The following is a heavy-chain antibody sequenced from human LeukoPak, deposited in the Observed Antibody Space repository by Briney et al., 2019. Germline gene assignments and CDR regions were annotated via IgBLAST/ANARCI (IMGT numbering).Heavy chain of an antibody. CDR3: AREVVVTAIPGY. Sequence: GGSLRLSCAASGFTFSSYSMNWVRQAPGKGLEWVSSISSSSSYIYYADSVKGRFTISRDNAKNSLYLQMNSLRAEDTAVYYCAREVVVTAIPGYWGQGTLVTVSS. CDR1: GFTFSSYS. J-gene: IGHJ4*02. D-gene: IGHD2-21*02. V-gene: IGHV3-21*01. CDR2: ISSSSSYI.